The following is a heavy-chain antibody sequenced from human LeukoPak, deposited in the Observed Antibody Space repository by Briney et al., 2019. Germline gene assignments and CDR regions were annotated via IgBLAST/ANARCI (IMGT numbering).Heavy chain of an antibody. CDR1: GYTFTSYD. Sequence: ASVKVSCKASGYTFTSYDINWVRQATGQGLEWMGWMNPNSGNTSYAQKFQGRVTITTNTSISTAYMQLSSLKSEDTAMYYCARGLGDSGSYITDFDYWGQGTLVTVSS. CDR2: MNPNSGNT. CDR3: ARGLGDSGSYITDFDY. J-gene: IGHJ4*02. V-gene: IGHV1-8*03. D-gene: IGHD3-10*01.